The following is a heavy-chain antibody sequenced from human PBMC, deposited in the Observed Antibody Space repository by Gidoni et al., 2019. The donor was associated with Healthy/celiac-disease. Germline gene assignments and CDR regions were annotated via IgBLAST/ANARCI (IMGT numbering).Heavy chain of an antibody. D-gene: IGHD2-2*01. V-gene: IGHV2-26*01. CDR1: GFSLSTARMA. CDR3: ARIPGYCSSTSCYAYYYYGMDV. CDR2: IFSNDEK. Sequence: QVTLKESGPVLVKHTETLTLTCTVSGFSLSTARMAVSWIRQPPGKALEWLAHIFSNDEKYYSTSLKSRLTISKDTSKSQVVLTMTNMDPVDTATYYCARIPGYCSSTSCYAYYYYGMDVWGQGTTVTVSS. J-gene: IGHJ6*02.